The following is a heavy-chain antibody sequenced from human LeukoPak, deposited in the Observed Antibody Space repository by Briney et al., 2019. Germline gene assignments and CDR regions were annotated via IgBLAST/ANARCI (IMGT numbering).Heavy chain of an antibody. V-gene: IGHV4-4*07. J-gene: IGHJ4*02. Sequence: PSETLSLTCAVSGGSISSYYCNWIRQPAGKGLEWIGRIYASGSTNNPSLKSRVTMSLDTSKNQFSLKLSSVTAADTAVYYCARDIGYSVINWGQGTLVTVSS. CDR1: GGSISSYY. CDR3: ARDIGYSVIN. CDR2: IYASGST. D-gene: IGHD5/OR15-5a*01.